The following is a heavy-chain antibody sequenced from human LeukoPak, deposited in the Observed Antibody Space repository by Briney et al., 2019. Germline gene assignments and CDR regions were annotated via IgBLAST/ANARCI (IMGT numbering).Heavy chain of an antibody. D-gene: IGHD6-19*01. J-gene: IGHJ4*02. V-gene: IGHV3-23*01. CDR2: ISGSGGST. CDR1: GFSFSSYA. Sequence: GGSLRLSCAASGFSFSSYAMSWVRQAPGKGLEWVSGISGSGGSTYYAGSVKGRFTISRDNSKNTLYLQMDSLRAEDTAVYHCAKADSSGWPTGFDYWGQGTLVTVSS. CDR3: AKADSSGWPTGFDY.